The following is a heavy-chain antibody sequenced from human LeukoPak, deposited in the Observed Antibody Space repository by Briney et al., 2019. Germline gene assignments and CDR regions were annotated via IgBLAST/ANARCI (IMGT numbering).Heavy chain of an antibody. CDR2: IYHSGTT. CDR1: GASLSSHY. D-gene: IGHD6-13*01. CDR3: ARQQLSQLYYFDN. V-gene: IGHV4-59*11. Sequence: SETLSLTCTVSGASLSSHYWYWIRQSPGKGLEWIGYIYHSGTTKYNPSLKSRVTISVDTSKNQFSLKLSSVTAADTAVYYCARQQLSQLYYFDNWGQGTLVTVSS. J-gene: IGHJ4*02.